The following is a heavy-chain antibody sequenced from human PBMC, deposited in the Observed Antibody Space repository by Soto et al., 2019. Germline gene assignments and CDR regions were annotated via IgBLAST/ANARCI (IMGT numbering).Heavy chain of an antibody. V-gene: IGHV3-23*01. Sequence: LRLSCAASGFTFSDYAMSWVRKAPGKGLEWVSVISGSGGSTNYADSVKGRFTISRDNSKNTLYLQMNSLRAEDTAVYYCAKHRASYYDSSGFYYFDYWGQGTMVTVSS. D-gene: IGHD3-22*01. CDR3: AKHRASYYDSSGFYYFDY. CDR2: ISGSGGST. J-gene: IGHJ4*02. CDR1: GFTFSDYA.